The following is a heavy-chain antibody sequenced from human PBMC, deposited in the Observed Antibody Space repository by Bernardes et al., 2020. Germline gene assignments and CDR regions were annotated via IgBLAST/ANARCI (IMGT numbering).Heavy chain of an antibody. Sequence: GGSLRLSCAASGFTFSSYAMSWVRQAPGKGLEWVSAISGSGGSTYYADSVKGRFTISRDNSKNTLYLQMNSLRAEDTAVYYCAKDPVPNVPGDDAFDIWGQGTMVTVSS. V-gene: IGHV3-23*01. D-gene: IGHD2-2*01. CDR3: AKDPVPNVPGDDAFDI. J-gene: IGHJ3*02. CDR2: ISGSGGST. CDR1: GFTFSSYA.